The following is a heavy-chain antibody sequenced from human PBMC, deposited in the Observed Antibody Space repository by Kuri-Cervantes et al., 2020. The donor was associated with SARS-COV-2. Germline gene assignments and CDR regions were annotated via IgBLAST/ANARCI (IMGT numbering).Heavy chain of an antibody. V-gene: IGHV4-34*01. CDR1: GFTFSNYA. J-gene: IGHJ3*02. D-gene: IGHD2-8*02. CDR3: ARGEGIVLVVYALAFDI. Sequence: GSLRLSCAASGFTFSNYAMYWVRQAPGKGLEWIGEINHSGSTNYNPSLKSRVTISVDTSKNQFSLKLSSVTAADTAVYYCARGEGIVLVVYALAFDIWGQGTMVTVSS. CDR2: INHSGST.